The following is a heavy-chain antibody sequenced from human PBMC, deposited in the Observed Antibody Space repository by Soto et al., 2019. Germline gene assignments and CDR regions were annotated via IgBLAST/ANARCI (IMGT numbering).Heavy chain of an antibody. D-gene: IGHD4-17*01. CDR1: GFTFSSYS. CDR3: ARNYGDYGGYYYYGMDV. V-gene: IGHV3-48*02. J-gene: IGHJ6*02. CDR2: ISSSSSTI. Sequence: GGSLRLSCAASGFTFSSYSMNWVHQAPGKGLEWASYISSSSSTIYYADSVKGRFTISRDNAKNSLYLQMNSLRDEDTAVYYCARNYGDYGGYYYYGMDVWGQGTTVTVSS.